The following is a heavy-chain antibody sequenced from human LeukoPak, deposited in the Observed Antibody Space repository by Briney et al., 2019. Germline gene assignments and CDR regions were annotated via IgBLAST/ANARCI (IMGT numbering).Heavy chain of an antibody. Sequence: SETLSLTCTVSGGSLNNYYWSWIRQPPGKGLEWIGYMYYTGSTNYSPSLKSRVTISLDTSKNHFSLKLRSVTAADTAVYYCAREGYCSDGSCSGAFDIWGQGTMVAASS. CDR2: MYYTGST. D-gene: IGHD2-15*01. V-gene: IGHV4-59*01. CDR1: GGSLNNYY. J-gene: IGHJ3*02. CDR3: AREGYCSDGSCSGAFDI.